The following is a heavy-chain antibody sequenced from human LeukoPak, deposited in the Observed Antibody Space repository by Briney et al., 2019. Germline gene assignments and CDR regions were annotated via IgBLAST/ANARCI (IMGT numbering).Heavy chain of an antibody. Sequence: VGSLRLSCVASAVTSSTYVMSWVRQAPGEGLEWVSTVSGSGGVTYYTDSVKGRFTISRDNSKNTLYLQMTSLRAEDTAVYYCAKVYRDYGSLDAEYYYYMDVWGKGTTVTVSS. CDR3: AKVYRDYGSLDAEYYYYMDV. CDR1: AVTSSTYV. CDR2: VSGSGGVT. J-gene: IGHJ6*03. D-gene: IGHD4-17*01. V-gene: IGHV3-23*01.